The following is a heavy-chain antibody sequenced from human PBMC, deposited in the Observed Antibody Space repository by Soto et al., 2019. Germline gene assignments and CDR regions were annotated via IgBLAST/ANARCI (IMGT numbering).Heavy chain of an antibody. V-gene: IGHV4-34*01. J-gene: IGHJ5*02. Sequence: QVQLQQWGAGLLKPSENLSLTCAVYGGSFSGYYWSWIRQPPGKGLEWIGEINYSGSTNYNPSLKSRFTISVDTSKNQFSLKLTSVTAADTAVYYCARVKAAASFYNWFDPWGQGTLVTVSS. D-gene: IGHD6-13*01. CDR3: ARVKAAASFYNWFDP. CDR1: GGSFSGYY. CDR2: INYSGST.